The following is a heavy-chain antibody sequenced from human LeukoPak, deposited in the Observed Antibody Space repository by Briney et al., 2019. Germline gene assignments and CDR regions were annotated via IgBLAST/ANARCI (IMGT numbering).Heavy chain of an antibody. J-gene: IGHJ4*02. CDR3: ARGRTGAGRYYLDY. Sequence: GGSLRLSCTPSGFTFSTYAIIWVRQAPGKGLEWVSSISGNGGTTYYADSVKGRFIISRDNSKNTLHLQINSLRDEDTAKYYCARGRTGAGRYYLDYWGQGTLVTVSS. D-gene: IGHD3-10*01. CDR2: ISGNGGTT. CDR1: GFTFSTYA. V-gene: IGHV3-23*01.